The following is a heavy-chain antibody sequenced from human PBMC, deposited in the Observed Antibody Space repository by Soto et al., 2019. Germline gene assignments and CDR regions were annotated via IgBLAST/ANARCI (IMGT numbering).Heavy chain of an antibody. Sequence: SETLSLTCTVSGGSVIRDSNFWSWIRQPPGKGLEWIGYIYYSGPTRYNPSLESRVTISIDSSKNQVSLNLTSVTAADTAVYYCARGYSHYAHWGRGTLVTVSS. CDR3: ARGYSHYAH. V-gene: IGHV4-61*01. CDR1: GGSVIRDSNF. J-gene: IGHJ4*02. CDR2: IYYSGPT. D-gene: IGHD4-4*01.